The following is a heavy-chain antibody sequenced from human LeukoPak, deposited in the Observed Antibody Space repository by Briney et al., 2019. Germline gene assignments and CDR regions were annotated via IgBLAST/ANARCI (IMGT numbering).Heavy chain of an antibody. J-gene: IGHJ4*02. V-gene: IGHV7-4-1*02. D-gene: IGHD6-13*01. Sequence: WGSLRLSCAASGFTFSSYAMHWVRQAPGQGLEWMGWINTNTGNPTYAQGFTGRFVFSLDTSVSTAYLQISSLKAEDTAVYYCARSWTWDYWGQGTLVTVSS. CDR1: GFTFSSYA. CDR3: ARSWTWDY. CDR2: INTNTGNP.